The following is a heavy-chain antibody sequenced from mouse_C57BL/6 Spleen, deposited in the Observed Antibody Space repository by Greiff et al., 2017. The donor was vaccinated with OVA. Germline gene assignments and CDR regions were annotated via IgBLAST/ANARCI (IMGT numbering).Heavy chain of an antibody. J-gene: IGHJ2*01. V-gene: IGHV5-4*01. CDR1: GFTFSSYA. CDR2: ISDGGSYT. Sequence: EVQLVESGGGLVKPGGSLKLSCAASGFTFSSYAMSWVRQTPEKRLEWVATISDGGSYTYYPDNVKGRFTISRDNAKNNLYLQMSHLKSEDTAMYYCARDASTPFDYWGQGTTLTVSS. CDR3: ARDASTPFDY.